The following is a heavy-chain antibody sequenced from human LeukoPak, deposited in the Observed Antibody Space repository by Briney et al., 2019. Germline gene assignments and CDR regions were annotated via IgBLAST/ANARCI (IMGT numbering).Heavy chain of an antibody. CDR3: ARLTVTTLSTDY. CDR2: IYYTGST. V-gene: IGHV4-30-4*01. J-gene: IGHJ4*02. D-gene: IGHD4-17*01. CDR1: GGSISSGDYY. Sequence: PSQTLSLTCTVSGGSISSGDYYWTWIRQPPGKGLEWIAYIYYTGSTYYNPSLMSRVTISVDKSKNQFSLKLSSVTAADTAVYYCARLTVTTLSTDYWGQGTLVTVSS.